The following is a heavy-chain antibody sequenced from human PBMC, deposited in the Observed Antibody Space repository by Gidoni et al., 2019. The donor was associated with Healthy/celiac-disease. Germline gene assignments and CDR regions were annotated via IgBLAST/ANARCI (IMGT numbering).Heavy chain of an antibody. CDR3: ARDCYYGSGSYHTAGMDV. D-gene: IGHD3-10*01. J-gene: IGHJ6*02. CDR2: IIPIFGTA. CDR1: GGTFSSYA. Sequence: QVQLVQSGAEVKKPGSSVKVSCKASGGTFSSYAISWVRQAPGQGLEWMGGIIPIFGTANYAQKFQGRVTITADESTSTAYMELSSLRSEDTAVYYCARDCYYGSGSYHTAGMDVWGQGTTVTVSS. V-gene: IGHV1-69*01.